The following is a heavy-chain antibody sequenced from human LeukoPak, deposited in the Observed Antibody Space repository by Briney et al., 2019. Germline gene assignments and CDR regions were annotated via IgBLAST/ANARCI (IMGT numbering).Heavy chain of an antibody. CDR2: FSNSGGST. J-gene: IGHJ2*01. D-gene: IGHD3-10*01. CDR3: AKGSYGLGIYGFFDL. Sequence: PGGSLRLSCVGSGFTFSSYAINWVRQAPGKGLEWVSAFSNSGGSTYYADSVKGRFSMSRDNSKYTVSLQMDSLRAEDTAVYYCAKGSYGLGIYGFFDLWGRGTLVTVSS. V-gene: IGHV3-23*01. CDR1: GFTFSSYA.